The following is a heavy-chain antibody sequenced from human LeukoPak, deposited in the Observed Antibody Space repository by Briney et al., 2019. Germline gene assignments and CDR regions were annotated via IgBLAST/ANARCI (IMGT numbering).Heavy chain of an antibody. CDR1: GYTFTGYY. Sequence: GASVKVSCKASGYTFTGYYMHWVRQAPGKGLEWMGGFDPEDGETIYAQKFQGRVTMTEDTSTDTAYMELSSLRSEDTAVYYCATTQTGQLWLLEHWGQGTLVTVSS. D-gene: IGHD5-18*01. CDR3: ATTQTGQLWLLEH. J-gene: IGHJ5*02. CDR2: FDPEDGET. V-gene: IGHV1-24*01.